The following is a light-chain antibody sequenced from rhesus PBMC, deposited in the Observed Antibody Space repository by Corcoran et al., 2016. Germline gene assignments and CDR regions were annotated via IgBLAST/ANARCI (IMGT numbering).Light chain of an antibody. CDR2: STS. CDR3: QQHNSYPRT. J-gene: IGKJ1*01. CDR1: QGISNY. Sequence: DIQMTQSPSSLSASVGDTVTITCRASQGISNYLAWYQQKPGKAPKSLIYSTSNLESGVPSRFSVLGCGTVFTLTIRSLQPEDFALYYCQQHNSYPRTFGQGTKVEIK. V-gene: IGKV1S14*01.